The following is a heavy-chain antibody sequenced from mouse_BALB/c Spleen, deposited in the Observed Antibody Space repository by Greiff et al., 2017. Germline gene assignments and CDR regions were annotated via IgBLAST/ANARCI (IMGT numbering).Heavy chain of an antibody. CDR2: INPSNGGT. J-gene: IGHJ2*01. CDR3: TRGTLRRGYYFDY. Sequence: VQLQQPGAELVKPGASVKLSCKASGYTFTSYYMYWVKQRPGQGLEWIGGINPSNGGTNFNEKFKSKATLTVDKSSSTAYMQLSSLTSEDSAVYYCTRGTLRRGYYFDYWGQGTTLTVSS. V-gene: IGHV1S81*02. CDR1: GYTFTSYY. D-gene: IGHD1-2*01.